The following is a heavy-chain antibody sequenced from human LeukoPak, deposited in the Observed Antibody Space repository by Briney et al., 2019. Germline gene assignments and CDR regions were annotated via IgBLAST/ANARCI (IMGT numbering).Heavy chain of an antibody. CDR2: INPNSGGT. CDR3: ARSLLTRGSYSPRGSDY. CDR1: GYTLTGYY. V-gene: IGHV1-2*02. J-gene: IGHJ4*02. Sequence: ASVKVSCKASGYTLTGYYMHWVRQAPGQGLEWMGWINPNSGGTNYAQKFQGRVTMTRDTSISTAYMELSRLRSDDTAVYYCARSLLTRGSYSPRGSDYWGQGTLVTVSS. D-gene: IGHD1-26*01.